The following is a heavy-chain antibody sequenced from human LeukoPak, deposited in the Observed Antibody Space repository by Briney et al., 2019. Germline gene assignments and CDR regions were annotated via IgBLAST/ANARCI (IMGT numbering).Heavy chain of an antibody. CDR2: INHSGST. CDR3: TRGARTPSGYGSRTAGRANWFDP. Sequence: SETLSLTCAVYGGSFSDYYWSWIRQPPGKGLEWIGEINHSGSTNYNPSLKSRVTISIDTSKNQFSLKLSSVTAADTAVSYCTRGARTPSGYGSRTAGRANWFDPWGQGTLVTVSS. D-gene: IGHD5-12*01. J-gene: IGHJ5*02. V-gene: IGHV4-34*01. CDR1: GGSFSDYY.